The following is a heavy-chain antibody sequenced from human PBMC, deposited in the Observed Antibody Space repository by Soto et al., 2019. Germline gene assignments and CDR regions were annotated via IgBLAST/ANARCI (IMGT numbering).Heavy chain of an antibody. D-gene: IGHD2-15*01. CDR3: AREMTPYYFDY. CDR2: IGRGGTTR. V-gene: IGHV3-48*03. J-gene: IGHJ4*02. CDR1: GFTFSSYE. Sequence: VGSLRLSCAASGFTFSSYEMNWVRQAPGKGLEWISYIGRGGTTRFYADSVKGRFTISRDNAKNSLYLQMNSLRAEDTAVYYCAREMTPYYFDYWGQGTLVTVSS.